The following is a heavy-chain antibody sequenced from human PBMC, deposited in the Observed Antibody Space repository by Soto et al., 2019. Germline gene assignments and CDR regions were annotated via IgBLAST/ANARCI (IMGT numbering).Heavy chain of an antibody. CDR2: IYYSGST. Sequence: PSETLSLTCTVSGGSISSYYWSWIRQPPGKGLEWIGYIYYSGSTNYNPSLKSRVTISVDTSKNQFSLKLSSVTAADTAVYYCARGSDFWSGYYGYWGQGTLVTVSS. V-gene: IGHV4-59*01. CDR1: GGSISSYY. CDR3: ARGSDFWSGYYGY. D-gene: IGHD3-3*01. J-gene: IGHJ4*02.